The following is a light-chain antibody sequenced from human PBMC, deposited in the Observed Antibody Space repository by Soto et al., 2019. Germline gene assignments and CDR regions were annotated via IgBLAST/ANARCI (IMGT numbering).Light chain of an antibody. J-gene: IGKJ1*01. Sequence: EIVLTQSPGTLSLSPGERATLSCRASQSVSSTYLAWYQQKPGQAPRLLIYGASSRATGIPDRFSGSGSGTDFTLTISRLEPEEFAVYYCQQYSSPGGTFGQGTKVEIK. CDR3: QQYSSPGGT. V-gene: IGKV3-20*01. CDR1: QSVSSTY. CDR2: GAS.